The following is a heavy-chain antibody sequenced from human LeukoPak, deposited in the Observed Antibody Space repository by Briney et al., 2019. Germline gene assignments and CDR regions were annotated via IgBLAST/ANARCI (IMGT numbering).Heavy chain of an antibody. Sequence: PGGSLRLSCAASGFTFSSYAMSWVRQAPGKGLEWVSSISSRSSYIYYADSVKGRFTISRDNAKNSLYLQMNSLRAEDTAVYYCARDLNYDFWSGAQDHWGQGTLVTVSS. CDR2: ISSRSSYI. CDR3: ARDLNYDFWSGAQDH. CDR1: GFTFSSYA. D-gene: IGHD3-3*01. J-gene: IGHJ4*02. V-gene: IGHV3-21*01.